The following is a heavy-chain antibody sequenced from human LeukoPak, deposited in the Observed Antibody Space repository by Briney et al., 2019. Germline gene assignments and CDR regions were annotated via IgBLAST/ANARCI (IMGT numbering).Heavy chain of an antibody. CDR3: AKDLVVIAIRGPFDY. CDR2: IYYSGST. D-gene: IGHD2-21*01. Sequence: SETLSLTCTVSGGSISTYYWSWIRQPPGKGLEWIGYIYYSGSTNYNPSLKSRVTISLDTSKNQFSLILSSVTAADTAVYYCAKDLVVIAIRGPFDYWGQGTLVTVSS. J-gene: IGHJ4*02. CDR1: GGSISTYY. V-gene: IGHV4-59*12.